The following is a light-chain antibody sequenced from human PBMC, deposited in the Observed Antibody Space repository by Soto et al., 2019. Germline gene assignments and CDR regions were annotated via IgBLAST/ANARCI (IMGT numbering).Light chain of an antibody. V-gene: IGLV2-11*01. Sequence: QSALTQPRSVSGSPGQSVAISCTGISTYIGPYNYVSWYQQHPGKAPKLIIYDVDKRPSGVPYRFSGSKSGDTASLTISGLQPDDEADYYGCSYADTYVALGGGTKLTVL. CDR3: CSYADTYVA. CDR2: DVD. CDR1: STYIGPYNY. J-gene: IGLJ2*01.